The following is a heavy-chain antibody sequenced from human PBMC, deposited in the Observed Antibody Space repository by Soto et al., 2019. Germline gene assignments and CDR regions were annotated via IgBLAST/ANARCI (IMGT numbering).Heavy chain of an antibody. CDR1: GFSFSSYA. CDR3: ARRGSGSYYDY. J-gene: IGHJ4*02. CDR2: ISGSGGST. D-gene: IGHD1-26*01. Sequence: CAASGFSFSSYAMRRVRQAPVKGLEWVSAISGSGGSTYYADSVKGRFTISRDNSKNTLYLQMNSLRAEDTAVYYCARRGSGSYYDYWGQGTLVTVSS. V-gene: IGHV3-23*01.